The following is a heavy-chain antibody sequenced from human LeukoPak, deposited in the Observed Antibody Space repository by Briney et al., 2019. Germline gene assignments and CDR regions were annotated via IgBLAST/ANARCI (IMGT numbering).Heavy chain of an antibody. V-gene: IGHV6-1*01. D-gene: IGHD3-22*01. CDR3: ARDHPRYSSGYANWFDP. CDR1: GDSVSSISAA. J-gene: IGHJ5*02. Sequence: SQTLSLTCAISGDSVSSISAAWNWIRQSPSRGLEWLGRTYYRSKWYNDYAVSVKSRITINPDTSKNQFSLQLNSVTPEDTAVYYCARDHPRYSSGYANWFDPWGQGTLVTVSS. CDR2: TYYRSKWYN.